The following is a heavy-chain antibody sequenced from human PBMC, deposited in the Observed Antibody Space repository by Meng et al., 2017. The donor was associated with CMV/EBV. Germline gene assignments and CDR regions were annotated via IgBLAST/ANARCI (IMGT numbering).Heavy chain of an antibody. J-gene: IGHJ3*02. CDR3: ASAGCSSTSCHKGDAFDI. CDR2: INPSGGST. D-gene: IGHD2-2*01. CDR1: GYTFTSSY. Sequence: ASVKVSCKASGYTFTSSYMHWVRQAPGQGLEWMGIINPSGGSTSYAQKFQGRVTMTRDTSTSTVYMELSSLRSEDTAVYYCASAGCSSTSCHKGDAFDIWGQGTMVTVSS. V-gene: IGHV1-46*01.